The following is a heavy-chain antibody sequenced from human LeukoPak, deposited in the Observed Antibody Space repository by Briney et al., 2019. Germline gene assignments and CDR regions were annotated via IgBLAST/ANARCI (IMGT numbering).Heavy chain of an antibody. D-gene: IGHD2-2*01. CDR3: ARSYCSSSNCYAVGAFDI. J-gene: IGHJ3*02. V-gene: IGHV4-39*01. CDR1: GGSIRSSSYY. Sequence: PSETLSLTCSVSGGSIRSSSYYWGWIRQPPGKGLEWIGSIYYSGSTYYNPPLKSRVTISVDASKNQFSLRLSSVTAADTAVYYCARSYCSSSNCYAVGAFDIWGQGTTVTVSS. CDR2: IYYSGST.